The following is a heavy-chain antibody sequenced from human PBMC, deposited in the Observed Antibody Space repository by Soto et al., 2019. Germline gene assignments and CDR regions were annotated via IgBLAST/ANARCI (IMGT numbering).Heavy chain of an antibody. Sequence: PSETLSLTCAVSGDSISSNDYYWAWIRQPPGEGLEWIGHIDFNGSYYNPSLKSRLTISKDTSNNQFSLTLTSVTAADTAVYYCAKELVGATRLRHTDSEYWGQGILVTVSS. CDR2: IDFNGS. D-gene: IGHD2-15*01. J-gene: IGHJ4*02. CDR3: AKELVGATRLRHTDSEY. CDR1: GDSISSNDYY. V-gene: IGHV4-39*07.